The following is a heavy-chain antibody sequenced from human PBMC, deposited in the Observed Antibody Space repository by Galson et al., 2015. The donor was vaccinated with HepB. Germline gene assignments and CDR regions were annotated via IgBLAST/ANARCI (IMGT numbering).Heavy chain of an antibody. Sequence: SLRLSCAASGFTFSSYSMNWVRQAPGKGLEWVSSISSSSSYIYYADSVKGRFTISRDNAKNSLYLQMNGLRAEDTAVYYCARGGSWILRTLDYWGQGTLVTVSS. CDR3: ARGGSWILRTLDY. V-gene: IGHV3-21*01. CDR2: ISSSSSYI. J-gene: IGHJ4*02. CDR1: GFTFSSYS. D-gene: IGHD2-15*01.